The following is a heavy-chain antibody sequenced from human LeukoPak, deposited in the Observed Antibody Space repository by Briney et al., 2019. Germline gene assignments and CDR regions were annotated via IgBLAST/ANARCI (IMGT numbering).Heavy chain of an antibody. J-gene: IGHJ5*02. V-gene: IGHV3-33*01. CDR1: GFTFSSYG. Sequence: GGSLRLSCAASGFTFSSYGMHWVRQAPGKGLEWVAVIWYDGSNKYYADSVKGRFTISRDNSKNTLYLQMNSLRAEDTAVYYCARAGSGYGYGFLVSWGQGTLVTVSS. CDR3: ARAGSGYGYGFLVS. D-gene: IGHD5-18*01. CDR2: IWYDGSNK.